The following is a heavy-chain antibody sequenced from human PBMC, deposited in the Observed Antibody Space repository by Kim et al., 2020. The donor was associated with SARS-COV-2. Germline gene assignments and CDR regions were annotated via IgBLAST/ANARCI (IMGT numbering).Heavy chain of an antibody. Sequence: SVKGRFTISRDNAKNTLYLQMNSLRAEDTAVYYCARELGTTDYYYYGMDVWGQGTTVTVSS. CDR3: ARELGTTDYYYYGMDV. J-gene: IGHJ6*02. V-gene: IGHV3-74*01. D-gene: IGHD4-17*01.